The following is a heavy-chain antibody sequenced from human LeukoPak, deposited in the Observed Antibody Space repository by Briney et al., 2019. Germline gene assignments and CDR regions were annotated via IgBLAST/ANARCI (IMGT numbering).Heavy chain of an antibody. CDR3: ARGRASCGGDCYRHWYFDL. CDR2: INHSGST. J-gene: IGHJ2*01. Sequence: SETLSLTCAVYGGSFSGYYWSWIRQPPGKGLEWIGEINHSGSTNYNPSLKSRVTISVDTSKNQFSLKLSSVTAADTAVYYCARGRASCGGDCYRHWYFDLWGRGTLVTVSS. V-gene: IGHV4-34*01. D-gene: IGHD2-21*02. CDR1: GGSFSGYY.